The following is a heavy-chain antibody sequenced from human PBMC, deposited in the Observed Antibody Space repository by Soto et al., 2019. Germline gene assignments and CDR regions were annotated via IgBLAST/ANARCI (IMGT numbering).Heavy chain of an antibody. V-gene: IGHV4-59*08. J-gene: IGHJ5*02. D-gene: IGHD6-19*01. CDR3: SRRGVDSSGWQPGSWFDP. Sequence: SETLSLTCTVSGGSISSYYWSWIRHPPGKGLERIGHIYYSGSTNYNPSLKSRVTISVDTSKNQFSLQLSSVTAAGTAVYYCSRRGVDSSGWQPGSWFDPWGQRTLGTGST. CDR2: IYYSGST. CDR1: GGSISSYY.